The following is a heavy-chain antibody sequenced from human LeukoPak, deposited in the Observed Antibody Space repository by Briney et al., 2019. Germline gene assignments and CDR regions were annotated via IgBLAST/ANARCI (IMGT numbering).Heavy chain of an antibody. Sequence: GGSLRLSCAASGFTFSDYYMSWIRQAPGKGLEWVSYISSSGSTIYYADSVKGRFTISRDNAKNSLYLQMNSLRAEDTAVYYCARVTREWLGPRVYYGMDVWGQGTTVTVSS. D-gene: IGHD6-19*01. J-gene: IGHJ6*02. V-gene: IGHV3-11*04. CDR3: ARVTREWLGPRVYYGMDV. CDR1: GFTFSDYY. CDR2: ISSSGSTI.